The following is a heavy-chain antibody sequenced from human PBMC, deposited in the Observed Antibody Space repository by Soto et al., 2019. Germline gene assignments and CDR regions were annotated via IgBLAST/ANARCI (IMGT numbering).Heavy chain of an antibody. J-gene: IGHJ5*02. V-gene: IGHV1-2*04. CDR2: INPNSGGT. Sequence: GASVKVSCKASGYTFTGHYMHWVRQAPGQGLEWMGWINPNSGGTNYAQKFQGWVTMTRDTSISTAYMELSRLRSDDTAVYYCARDTAAGDFWSGYYENWFDPWGQGTLVTVSS. CDR1: GYTFTGHY. CDR3: ARDTAAGDFWSGYYENWFDP. D-gene: IGHD3-3*01.